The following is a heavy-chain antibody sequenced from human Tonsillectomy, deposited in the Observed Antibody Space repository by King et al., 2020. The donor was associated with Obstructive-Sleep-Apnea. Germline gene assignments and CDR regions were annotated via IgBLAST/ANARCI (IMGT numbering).Heavy chain of an antibody. CDR2: IGAAGDT. V-gene: IGHV3-13*01. J-gene: IGHJ4*02. CDR3: ARSVVGSLKGPFDY. CDR1: GFTFSNFD. Sequence: VQLVESGGALAQPGESLRLSCAASGFTFSNFDMHWVRQIIGKGLEWVSAIGAAGDTYYPVSVKGRFTISKDNAKNSLYLQMNSLRDGDTAVYYCARSVVGSLKGPFDYLGQGTLVIVSS. D-gene: IGHD1-26*01.